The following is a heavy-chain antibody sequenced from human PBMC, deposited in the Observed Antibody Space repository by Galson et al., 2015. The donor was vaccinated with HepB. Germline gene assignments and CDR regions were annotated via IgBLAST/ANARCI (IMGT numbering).Heavy chain of an antibody. CDR3: AKDPRLSWFGELLYNHYYYYGMDV. D-gene: IGHD3-10*01. Sequence: SLRLSCAASGFTFSSYAMSWVRQAPGKGLEWVSAISGSGGSTYYADSVKGRFTISRDNSKNTLYLQMNSLRAEDTAVYYCAKDPRLSWFGELLYNHYYYYGMDVWGQGTTVTVSS. J-gene: IGHJ6*02. V-gene: IGHV3-23*01. CDR2: ISGSGGST. CDR1: GFTFSSYA.